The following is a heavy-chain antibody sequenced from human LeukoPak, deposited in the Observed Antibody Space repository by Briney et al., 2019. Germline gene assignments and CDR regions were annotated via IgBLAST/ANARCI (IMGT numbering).Heavy chain of an antibody. CDR1: GFTFSSYS. J-gene: IGHJ4*02. CDR3: ARDTPLYYYDSSGYYLDY. D-gene: IGHD3-22*01. V-gene: IGHV3-21*01. Sequence: GGSLRLSCAASGFTFSSYSMNWVRQAPGEGLEWVSSISSSSSYIYYADSLKGRFTISRDNAKNSLYLQMNSLRAEDTAVYYCARDTPLYYYDSSGYYLDYWGQGTLVTVSS. CDR2: ISSSSSYI.